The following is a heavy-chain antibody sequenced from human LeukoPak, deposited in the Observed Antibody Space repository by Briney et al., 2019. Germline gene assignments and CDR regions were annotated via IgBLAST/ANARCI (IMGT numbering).Heavy chain of an antibody. V-gene: IGHV4-39*07. CDR2: INYSGST. J-gene: IGHJ5*02. CDR1: GGSISSSSYY. Sequence: SETLSLTCTVSGGSISSSSYYWGWIRQPPGKGLEWIGSINYSGSTYYNPSPKSRVTISVDRSKNQFSLKLSSVTAADTAVYYCARAGVLRFLGSGYWRGYNWFDPWGQGALVTVSS. CDR3: ARAGVLRFLGSGYWRGYNWFDP. D-gene: IGHD3-3*01.